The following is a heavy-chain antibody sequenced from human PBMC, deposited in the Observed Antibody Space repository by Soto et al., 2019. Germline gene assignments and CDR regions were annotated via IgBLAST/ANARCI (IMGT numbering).Heavy chain of an antibody. CDR3: ATDDYGIFPY. J-gene: IGHJ4*02. D-gene: IGHD3-10*01. Sequence: ASVKVSCKVSGYPFTTYYIHWVRQAPGQGLEWMGWIDPRSGGTVYEQKFQGRVTMTRDTSISTVYMDLSGLTSDDTALYYCATDDYGIFPYWGQGSLATVS. V-gene: IGHV1-2*02. CDR1: GYPFTTYY. CDR2: IDPRSGGT.